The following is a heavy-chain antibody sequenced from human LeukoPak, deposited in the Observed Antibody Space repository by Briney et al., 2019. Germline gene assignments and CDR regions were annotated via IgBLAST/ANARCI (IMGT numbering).Heavy chain of an antibody. J-gene: IGHJ3*02. CDR3: ARDRAVDDAFDI. V-gene: IGHV3-23*01. Sequence: GGSLRLSCVASGFTFSSYGMTWVRQAPGKGLEWVASITGRGTNTYYADTVKGRFTISRDNSRNTVFLQMNSLRAEDTAVYYCARDRAVDDAFDIWGQGTMVTVSS. CDR2: ITGRGTNT. CDR1: GFTFSSYG. D-gene: IGHD6-19*01.